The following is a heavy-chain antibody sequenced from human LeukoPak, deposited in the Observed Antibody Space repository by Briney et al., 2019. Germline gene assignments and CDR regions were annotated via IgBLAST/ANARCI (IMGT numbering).Heavy chain of an antibody. CDR2: TRNKANSYTT. D-gene: IGHD3-22*01. J-gene: IGHJ3*02. V-gene: IGHV3-72*01. CDR3: ARASGNGYYDSSGYYHTGNAFDI. Sequence: GGSLRLSCAASGFTFSDHYMDWVRQAPGKGLEWVGRTRNKANSYTTEYAASVKGRFTISRDDSKNSLYLQMNSLKTEDTAVYYCARASGNGYYDSSGYYHTGNAFDIWGQGTMVTVSS. CDR1: GFTFSDHY.